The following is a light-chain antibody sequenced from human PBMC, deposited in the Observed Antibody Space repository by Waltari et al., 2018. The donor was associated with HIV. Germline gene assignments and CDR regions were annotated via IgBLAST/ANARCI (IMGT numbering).Light chain of an antibody. Sequence: QSVLTQVPSVSAAPRQKVTISCSGNTSNIGTHYVSLYPQHQGTAPQPLIFANAQRPSGIPGRFSGSKSGTSAILAITGLQTGDEADYYCATWDSSSLTGVFGGGTRLTVL. CDR1: TSNIGTHY. J-gene: IGLJ3*02. V-gene: IGLV1-51*01. CDR3: ATWDSSSLTGV. CDR2: ANA.